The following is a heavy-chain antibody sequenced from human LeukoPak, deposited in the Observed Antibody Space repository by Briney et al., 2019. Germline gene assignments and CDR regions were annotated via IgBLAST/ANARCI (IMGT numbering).Heavy chain of an antibody. D-gene: IGHD2-2*01. Sequence: PGGSLRLSCAASGFTFSSYAMSWVRQAPGKGLEWVANIKQDGSEKYYADSVKGRFTISKDNAKNTVYLQMNNLRAEDTAVYYCVSFYETYWGRGTLVTVSS. CDR3: VSFYETY. J-gene: IGHJ4*02. CDR1: GFTFSSYA. V-gene: IGHV3-7*01. CDR2: IKQDGSEK.